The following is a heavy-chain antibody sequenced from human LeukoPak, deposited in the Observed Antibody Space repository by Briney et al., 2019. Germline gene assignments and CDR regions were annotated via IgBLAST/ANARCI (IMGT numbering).Heavy chain of an antibody. Sequence: ASVKVPCKASGYTFTDYYMHWVRQAPGHGLEWMGWINPSSGGTKYAQQFQGRVTMTRDTSISTAYTEMSRLRSDDSAICYCARAVRTMTVGGDFDYWGRGTLVLVAS. CDR3: ARAVRTMTVGGDFDY. V-gene: IGHV1-2*02. D-gene: IGHD3-22*01. CDR2: INPSSGGT. CDR1: GYTFTDYY. J-gene: IGHJ4*02.